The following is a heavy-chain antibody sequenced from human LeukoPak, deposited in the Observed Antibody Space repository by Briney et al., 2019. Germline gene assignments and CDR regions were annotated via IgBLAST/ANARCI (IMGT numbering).Heavy chain of an antibody. D-gene: IGHD5-12*01. CDR2: IKQDGSQK. CDR3: ARLVATIYGWFDP. J-gene: IGHJ5*02. V-gene: IGHV3-7*04. CDR1: GFTFSNYW. Sequence: GGSLRLSCAASGFTFSNYWMSWVRQAPGKGLEWVANIKQDGSQKYYVDSVKGRFTISRDNAKNSLYLQMNSLRAEDTAVYYCARLVATIYGWFDPWGQGTLVTVSS.